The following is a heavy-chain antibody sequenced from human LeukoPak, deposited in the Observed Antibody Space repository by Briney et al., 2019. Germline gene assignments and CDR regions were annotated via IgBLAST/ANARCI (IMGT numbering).Heavy chain of an antibody. D-gene: IGHD6-13*01. CDR1: GGSLSSYY. J-gene: IGHJ5*02. CDR2: IYYSGST. Sequence: SETLSLTCTVSGGSLSSYYWSWIRQPPGKGLEWIGYIYYSGSTNYNPSLKSRVTISVDTPKNQFSLKLSSVTAADTAVYYCARHKYSSSWYRFDPWGQGTLVTVSS. V-gene: IGHV4-59*08. CDR3: ARHKYSSSWYRFDP.